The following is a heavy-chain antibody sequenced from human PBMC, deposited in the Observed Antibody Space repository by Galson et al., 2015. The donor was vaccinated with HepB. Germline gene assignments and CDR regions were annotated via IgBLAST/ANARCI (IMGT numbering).Heavy chain of an antibody. D-gene: IGHD2-2*01. CDR3: ARVTARRVPTATITYSYYHMDV. CDR1: GFTFSNYW. Sequence: SLRLSCAASGFTFSNYWMSWVRQAPGKGLEWVANIKQDGSEKYYVDSVEGRFTISRDNAQNSLYLQMNSLRAEDTAVYYCARVTARRVPTATITYSYYHMDVWGQGTTVTVSS. J-gene: IGHJ6*02. V-gene: IGHV3-7*01. CDR2: IKQDGSEK.